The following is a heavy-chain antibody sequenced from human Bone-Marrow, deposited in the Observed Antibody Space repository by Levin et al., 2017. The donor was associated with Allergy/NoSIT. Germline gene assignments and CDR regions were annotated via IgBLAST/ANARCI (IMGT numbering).Heavy chain of an antibody. CDR2: IKRKTDGGTT. J-gene: IGHJ4*02. CDR1: GFSFNDAW. D-gene: IGHD3-16*01. Sequence: LSLTCAVSGFSFNDAWMTWVRQAPGKGLEWVGRIKRKTDGGTTDYAAPVQGRFTISRDDSKNTLYLQMSSLKTDDTAVYYCLGPYASRFGYWGQGVLVSVSS. CDR3: LGPYASRFGY. V-gene: IGHV3-15*01.